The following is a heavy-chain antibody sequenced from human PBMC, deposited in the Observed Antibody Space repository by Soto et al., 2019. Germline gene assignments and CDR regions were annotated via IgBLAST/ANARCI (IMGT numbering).Heavy chain of an antibody. CDR1: GYTFTSYG. CDR3: AVLAVAAQRYAFDI. Sequence: GASVKVSCKASGYTFTSYGISWARQAPGQGLEWMGWISAYNGNTNYAQKLQGRVTMTADKSTSTAYMELSSLRSEDTAVYYCAVLAVAAQRYAFDIWGQGTMVTVSS. D-gene: IGHD6-19*01. J-gene: IGHJ3*02. CDR2: ISAYNGNT. V-gene: IGHV1-18*01.